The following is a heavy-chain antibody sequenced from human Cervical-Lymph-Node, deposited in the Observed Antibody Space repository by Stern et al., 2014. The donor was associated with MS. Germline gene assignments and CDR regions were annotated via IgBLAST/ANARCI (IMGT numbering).Heavy chain of an antibody. V-gene: IGHV3-64*01. J-gene: IGHJ2*01. Sequence: EVQLVESGGGLVQPGGSLRLSCAASGFTFSSYAMHWVRQAPGKGLEYVSAISSNGGSTYYANSVKGRFTISRDNSKNTLYLHMGSLRVEDMAVYYCARGVTYCGGDCYGWYFDLWGRGTLVTVSS. CDR1: GFTFSSYA. CDR3: ARGVTYCGGDCYGWYFDL. CDR2: ISSNGGST. D-gene: IGHD2-21*02.